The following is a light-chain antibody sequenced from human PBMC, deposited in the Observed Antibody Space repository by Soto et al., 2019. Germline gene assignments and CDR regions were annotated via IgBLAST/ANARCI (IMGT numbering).Light chain of an antibody. CDR1: STDVGGHYY. CDR3: TSYTSTSSYVA. Sequence: QSALTQPASXXXXPGQSITISCTGTSTDVGGHYYVSWYQQHPGKAPKLIIYDVTDRPSGVSHRFSGSKSGNTASLTISGLQTEDEADYYCTSYTSTSSYVAVGGGTKLTVL. V-gene: IGLV2-14*03. CDR2: DVT. J-gene: IGLJ2*01.